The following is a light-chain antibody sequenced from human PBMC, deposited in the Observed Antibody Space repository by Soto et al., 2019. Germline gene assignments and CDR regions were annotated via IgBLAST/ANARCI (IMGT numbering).Light chain of an antibody. CDR2: RAS. V-gene: IGKV3-15*01. J-gene: IGKJ4*01. CDR3: QQYNNWPRAS. CDR1: QTISDN. Sequence: ETGRTQFQATLSVSPGERATLSCSASQTISDNLAWYQQKPGQAPRLIIFRASTRAAGVPARFSGSGSGTEFSLSISSLQSEDFEVYYCQQYNNWPRASFGGGTKVDIK.